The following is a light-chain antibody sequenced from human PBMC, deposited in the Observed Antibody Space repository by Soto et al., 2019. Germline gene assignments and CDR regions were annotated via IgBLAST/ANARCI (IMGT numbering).Light chain of an antibody. CDR1: QEVSNY. CDR2: DAS. CDR3: QQYDNSSLT. V-gene: IGKV1-33*01. J-gene: IGKJ4*01. Sequence: DIQMTQSPSSLSASVGDRVTMTCRASQEVSNYLNWYQQKPGKAPKLLIYDASNLETGVPSRFSGSGSGTDFTFTISSLQPEDFATYYCQQYDNSSLTFGGGTKVEIK.